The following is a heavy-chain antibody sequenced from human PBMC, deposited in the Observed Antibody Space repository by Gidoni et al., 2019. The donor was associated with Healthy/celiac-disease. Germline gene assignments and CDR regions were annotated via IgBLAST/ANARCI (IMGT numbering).Heavy chain of an antibody. Sequence: QVQLQQWGAGLLKPSETLSLTCAVYGGSFSGYYWSWIRQPPGKGLEWIGEINHSGTTNYNPSLKSRVTISVDTSKNQFSLKLSSVTAADTAVYYCAIQPAPGPAVDYWGQGTLVTVSS. V-gene: IGHV4-34*01. CDR1: GGSFSGYY. CDR2: INHSGTT. CDR3: AIQPAPGPAVDY. J-gene: IGHJ4*02. D-gene: IGHD1-1*01.